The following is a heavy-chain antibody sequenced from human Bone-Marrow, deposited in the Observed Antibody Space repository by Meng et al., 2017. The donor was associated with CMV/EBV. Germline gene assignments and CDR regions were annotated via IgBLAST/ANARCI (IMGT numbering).Heavy chain of an antibody. CDR2: ISAYNGNT. D-gene: IGHD1-26*01. Sequence: ASVKVSCKASGYTFTSYGISWVRQAPGQGLEWMGWISAYNGNTNYAQKLQGRVTMTTDTSTSTAYMELRSLRSDDTAVYYCARGTERWDQQEVCDYWGQGTLVTFSS. CDR3: ARGTERWDQQEVCDY. CDR1: GYTFTSYG. V-gene: IGHV1-18*01. J-gene: IGHJ4*02.